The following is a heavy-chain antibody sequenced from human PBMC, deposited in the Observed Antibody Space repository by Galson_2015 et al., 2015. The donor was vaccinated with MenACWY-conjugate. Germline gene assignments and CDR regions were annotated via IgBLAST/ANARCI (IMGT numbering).Heavy chain of an antibody. CDR2: ISPGDSNT. CDR1: GYSFTTYW. J-gene: IGHJ6*02. Sequence: GAEVKKPGESLKISCKTTGYSFTTYWIAWVRQMPGTGLEWMGLISPGDSNTRYSPSFQGQVTISADKSISTAYLQWSSLKASDTAMYYCARHPPGGRGMDVWGQGTTVTVSS. D-gene: IGHD1-26*01. V-gene: IGHV5-51*01. CDR3: ARHPPGGRGMDV.